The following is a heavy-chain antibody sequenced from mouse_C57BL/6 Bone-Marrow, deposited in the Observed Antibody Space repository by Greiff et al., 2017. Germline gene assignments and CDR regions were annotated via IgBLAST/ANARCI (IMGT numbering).Heavy chain of an antibody. CDR1: GYTFTSYW. CDR3: ARRDPYSNAWFAY. J-gene: IGHJ3*01. V-gene: IGHV1-59*01. D-gene: IGHD2-5*01. CDR2: IDPSDSYT. Sequence: QVQLQQPGAELVRPGTSVTLSCKASGYTFTSYWMHWVKQRPGQGLEWIGVIDPSDSYTNYNQKFKGKATLTVDTSSSTAYMRLSSLTSEDSAVYYCARRDPYSNAWFAYWGQGTLVTVSA.